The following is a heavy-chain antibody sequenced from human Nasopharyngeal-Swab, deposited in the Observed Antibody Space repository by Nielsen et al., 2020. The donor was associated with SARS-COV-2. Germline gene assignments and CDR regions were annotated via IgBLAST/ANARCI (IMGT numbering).Heavy chain of an antibody. Sequence: GSLRLYCTVSGYSISSGYDWGWIRQPPGKGLEWIGSIYHSGSTYYNPSLKSRVTISVDTSKNQFSLKLSSVTAADTAVYYCAREGLAAASDYWGQGTLVTVSS. CDR3: AREGLAAASDY. V-gene: IGHV4-38-2*02. J-gene: IGHJ4*02. CDR2: IYHSGST. D-gene: IGHD6-13*01. CDR1: GYSISSGYD.